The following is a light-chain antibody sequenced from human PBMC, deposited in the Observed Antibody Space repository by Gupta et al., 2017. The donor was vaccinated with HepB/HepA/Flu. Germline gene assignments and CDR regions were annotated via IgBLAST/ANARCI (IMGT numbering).Light chain of an antibody. V-gene: IGLV3-1*01. Sequence: SYELSQPLSVSVSPGQPASLTCSGDKSGDRYACWYQQKPGQSPVLVIYEDSKRPSEIPERFSGSNSGNTATLTISGTQARDEADYYCQAWDSNTDVVFGGGTKLTVL. CDR2: EDS. CDR1: KSGDRY. J-gene: IGLJ2*01. CDR3: QAWDSNTDVV.